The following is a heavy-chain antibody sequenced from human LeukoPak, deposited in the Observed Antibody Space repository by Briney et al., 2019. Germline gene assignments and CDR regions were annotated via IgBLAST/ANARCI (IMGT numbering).Heavy chain of an antibody. V-gene: IGHV1-69*05. CDR3: ARMSVAGTKVAFDI. J-gene: IGHJ3*02. CDR1: GGTFSSYA. Sequence: SVKVSCKGSGGTFSSYAISWVRQAPGQGVEWMGRIIPIFGTANYAQKFQGSVTITTDESTSTAYMELSSLRSEDTAVYYCARMSVAGTKVAFDIWGQGTMVTVSS. CDR2: IIPIFGTA. D-gene: IGHD6-19*01.